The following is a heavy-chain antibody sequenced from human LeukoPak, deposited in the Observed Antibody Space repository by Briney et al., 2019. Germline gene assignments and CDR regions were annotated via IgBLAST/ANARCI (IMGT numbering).Heavy chain of an antibody. D-gene: IGHD1-7*01. CDR3: ARVGELRGYNWNYVGAFDI. V-gene: IGHV3-64*01. CDR1: GFTFSSYA. Sequence: GGSLRLSCAASGFTFSSYAMHWVRQAPGKGLEYVSAISSNGGSTYYANSVKGRFTISRDNSKNTLYLQIGSLRAEDMAVYYCARVGELRGYNWNYVGAFDIWGQGTMVTVSS. CDR2: ISSNGGST. J-gene: IGHJ3*02.